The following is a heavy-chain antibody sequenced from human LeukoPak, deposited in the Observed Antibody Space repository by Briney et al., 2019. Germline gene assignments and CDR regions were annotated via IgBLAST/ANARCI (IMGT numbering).Heavy chain of an antibody. D-gene: IGHD3-22*01. Sequence: ASVKVSRMASGYSFTTYDINWVRQAPGQGLEWMGWMRPKKSDTGYARKFQDRVTLTWNISTDTAYMELNSLTAEDTAVYFCAGGPPEDTSSGYWGQGTLVTVSS. J-gene: IGHJ4*02. V-gene: IGHV1-8*01. CDR2: MRPKKSDT. CDR1: GYSFTTYD. CDR3: AGGPPEDTSSGY.